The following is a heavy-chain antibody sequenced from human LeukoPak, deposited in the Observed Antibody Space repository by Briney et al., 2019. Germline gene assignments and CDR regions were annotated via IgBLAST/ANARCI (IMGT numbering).Heavy chain of an antibody. D-gene: IGHD1-26*01. J-gene: IGHJ4*02. V-gene: IGHV3-30*02. Sequence: GGSLRLSSAASGFTFSSYGMHWVRQAPGKGLEWVAFIRYDGSNKYYADSVKGRFTISGDNSKNTLYLQMNSLRAEDTAVYYCAKDPPMYSGSYFDYWGQGTLVTVSS. CDR2: IRYDGSNK. CDR1: GFTFSSYG. CDR3: AKDPPMYSGSYFDY.